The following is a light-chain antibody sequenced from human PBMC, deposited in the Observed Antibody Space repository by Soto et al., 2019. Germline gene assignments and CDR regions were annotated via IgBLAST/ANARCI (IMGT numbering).Light chain of an antibody. J-gene: IGLJ3*02. CDR1: RXDIGSYNS. Sequence: QSALTQPASVSGSPGESITISCTGTRXDIGSYNSIAWYQQHPGKAPRVMIFEVTQRPSGISNRFSGSKSGYTASLTISGLQAEDEADYFCFAYAGDSTWLFGGGTKVTVL. CDR3: FAYAGDSTWL. V-gene: IGLV2-23*02. CDR2: EVT.